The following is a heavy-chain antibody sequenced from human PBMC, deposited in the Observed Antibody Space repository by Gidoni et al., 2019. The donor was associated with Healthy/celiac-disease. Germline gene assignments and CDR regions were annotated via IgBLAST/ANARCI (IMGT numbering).Heavy chain of an antibody. D-gene: IGHD1-26*01. CDR2: IYYSGST. J-gene: IGHJ4*02. Sequence: QLQLQESGPGLVKPSETLSLTCTVSGGSISSSSYYWGWIRQPPGKGLEWIGSIYYSGSTYYNPSLKSRVTISVDTSKNQFSLKLSSVTAADTAVYYCARGEGSYDGWYYFDYWGQGTLVTVSS. CDR1: GGSISSSSYY. V-gene: IGHV4-39*01. CDR3: ARGEGSYDGWYYFDY.